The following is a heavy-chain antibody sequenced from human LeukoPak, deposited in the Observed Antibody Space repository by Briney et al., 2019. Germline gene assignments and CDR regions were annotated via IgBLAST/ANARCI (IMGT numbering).Heavy chain of an antibody. J-gene: IGHJ4*02. CDR3: ARDLGYQLLKGAVDY. CDR1: GFTFRSYS. V-gene: IGHV3-21*01. Sequence: GGSLRLSCAASGFTFRSYSMSWVRQAPGKGLEWVSSISSSSSYIYYADSVKGRFTISRDNAKNSLYLQMNSLRAEDTAVYYCARDLGYQLLKGAVDYRGQGTLVTVSS. D-gene: IGHD2-2*01. CDR2: ISSSSSYI.